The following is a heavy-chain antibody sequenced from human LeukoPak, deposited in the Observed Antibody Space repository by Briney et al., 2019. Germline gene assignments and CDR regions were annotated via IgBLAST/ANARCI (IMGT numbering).Heavy chain of an antibody. CDR2: INHSGST. CDR1: GGSFSTYF. J-gene: IGHJ6*02. D-gene: IGHD6-13*01. CDR3: ARAGSSWPYYYGMDV. Sequence: SETLSLTCAVYGGSFSTYFWSWIRQSPGKGLEWIGEINHSGSTNYNPSLKSRVTISADTSKNQFSLQLTSVTAADTAVYYCARAGSSWPYYYGMDVWGQGTTVTVSS. V-gene: IGHV4-34*01.